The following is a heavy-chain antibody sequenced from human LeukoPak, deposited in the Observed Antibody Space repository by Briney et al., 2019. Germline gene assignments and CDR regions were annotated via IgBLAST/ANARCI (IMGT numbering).Heavy chain of an antibody. CDR3: ARHLNYYGSGSYNYGMDV. Sequence: SETLSLTCTVSGGSISVSSYYWGWIRQPPGKGLEWIASIYYSGSTYYNPSLESRVTISVDTSKNQFSLKLSSVTAADTAVYYCARHLNYYGSGSYNYGMDVWGQGTTVTVSS. D-gene: IGHD3-10*01. CDR1: GGSISVSSYY. CDR2: IYYSGST. V-gene: IGHV4-39*01. J-gene: IGHJ6*02.